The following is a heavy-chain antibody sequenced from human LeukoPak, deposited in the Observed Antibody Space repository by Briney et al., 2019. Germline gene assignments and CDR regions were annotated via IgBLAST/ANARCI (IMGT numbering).Heavy chain of an antibody. D-gene: IGHD2/OR15-2a*01. V-gene: IGHV3-48*01. J-gene: IGHJ4*02. CDR3: ARDSTRILGLFDY. CDR1: GFTFGTYG. Sequence: GGSLRLSCASPGFTFGTYGMNWVRQAPEKGLEWVSYISGRSDSENYADSVKGRFTISRDNIRNLLYLQMNSLRAEDTAVYFCARDSTRILGLFDYWGQGTLVTISS. CDR2: ISGRSDSE.